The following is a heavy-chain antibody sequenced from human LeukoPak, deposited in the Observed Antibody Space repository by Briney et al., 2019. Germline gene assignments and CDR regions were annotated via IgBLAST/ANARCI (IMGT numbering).Heavy chain of an antibody. CDR1: GDSVSSNSAA. V-gene: IGHV6-1*01. D-gene: IGHD5-18*01. J-gene: IGHJ5*02. CDR3: AREGYSYGNNWFDP. CDR2: TYYRSKWYN. Sequence: SQTLSLTCAISGDSVSSNSAAWNWIRQPPSRGLEWLGRTYYRSKWYNDYAVSVKSRITINPDTSKNQFSLQLNSVTPEDTAVYYCAREGYSYGNNWFDPWGQGTLVTVSS.